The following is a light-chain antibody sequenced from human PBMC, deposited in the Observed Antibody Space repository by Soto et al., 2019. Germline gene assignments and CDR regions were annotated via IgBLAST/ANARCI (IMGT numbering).Light chain of an antibody. CDR2: GSS. V-gene: IGKV3-20*01. Sequence: EIVLTQSPGTLSLSPGERATLSCRASLSLNSFYLAWYHQKPGQAPRLLIYGSSNRATGIPDRFSGSGSGTDFTLTISRLDPEDFAVYYCQQYDISPRTFGQGTKVDIK. J-gene: IGKJ1*01. CDR3: QQYDISPRT. CDR1: LSLNSFY.